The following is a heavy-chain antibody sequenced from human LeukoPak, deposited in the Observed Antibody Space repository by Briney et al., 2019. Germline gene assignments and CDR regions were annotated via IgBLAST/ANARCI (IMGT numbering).Heavy chain of an antibody. D-gene: IGHD2-21*01. CDR2: ISGSGGST. CDR3: AKDFRIGYSAHFDY. V-gene: IGHV3-23*01. CDR1: GFTFSSNA. Sequence: GGSLRLSCAASGFTFSSNAMSWVRQAPGKGLEWVSAISGSGGSTYYADSVKGRFTISRDNSKNTLYLQMNSLRAEDTAVYYCAKDFRIGYSAHFDYWGQGALVTVSS. J-gene: IGHJ4*02.